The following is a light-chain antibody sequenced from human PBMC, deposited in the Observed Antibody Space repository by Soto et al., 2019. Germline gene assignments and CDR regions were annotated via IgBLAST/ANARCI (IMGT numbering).Light chain of an antibody. J-gene: IGKJ4*01. V-gene: IGKV1-8*01. CDR1: QDISSY. CDR2: VAS. CDR3: QQSHSSPLT. Sequence: AIRMTQSPSSLSASPGDRVTITCRASQDISSYLAWYQQKPGKAPNLLIYVASTLQSGVPSRFSGSGSGTDFTLTISRLQSEDFATYYCQQSHSSPLTFGGGTKVDIK.